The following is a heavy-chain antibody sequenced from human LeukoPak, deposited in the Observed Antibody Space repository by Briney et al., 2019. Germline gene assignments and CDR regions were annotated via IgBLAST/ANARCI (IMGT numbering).Heavy chain of an antibody. D-gene: IGHD3-22*01. V-gene: IGHV3-23*01. Sequence: GGSLRLSCAASGFTFSSYAMSWVRQAPGKGLEWVSAISGSGGSTYYADSVKGRFTISRDNSKNTVYLQMKSLRAEDTAVYYCARDFYRIVVVPHYFDYWGQGTLVTVSS. CDR3: ARDFYRIVVVPHYFDY. J-gene: IGHJ4*02. CDR2: ISGSGGST. CDR1: GFTFSSYA.